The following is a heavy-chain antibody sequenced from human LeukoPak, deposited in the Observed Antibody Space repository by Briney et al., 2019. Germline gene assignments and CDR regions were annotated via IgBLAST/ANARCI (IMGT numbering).Heavy chain of an antibody. J-gene: IGHJ6*03. CDR2: IYYSGST. V-gene: IGHV4-39*07. D-gene: IGHD3-10*01. Sequence: SETLSLTCTVSGGSISSSSYYWGWIRQPPGKGLEWIGSIYYSGSTYYNPSLKSRVTISVDTSKNQFSLKLSSVTAADTAVYYCARGLLLWFGELDFHMDVWGKGTTVTISS. CDR1: GGSISSSSYY. CDR3: ARGLLLWFGELDFHMDV.